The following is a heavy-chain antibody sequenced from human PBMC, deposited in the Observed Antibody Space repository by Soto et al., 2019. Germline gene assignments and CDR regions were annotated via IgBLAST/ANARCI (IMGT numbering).Heavy chain of an antibody. CDR3: ARGSGIVALPGELEDVNYDY. Sequence: QVQLQQWGVGLVKPSETLSLSCAVYGQSFSGHSWAWIRQPPGKGLEWIGEINESGSTYYNPSLKSRVTSSTDTSKNQFSLKLSSVSAADTAAYFCARGSGIVALPGELEDVNYDYWGQGTLVNVSS. J-gene: IGHJ4*02. V-gene: IGHV4-34*01. CDR1: GQSFSGHS. D-gene: IGHD1-1*01. CDR2: INESGST.